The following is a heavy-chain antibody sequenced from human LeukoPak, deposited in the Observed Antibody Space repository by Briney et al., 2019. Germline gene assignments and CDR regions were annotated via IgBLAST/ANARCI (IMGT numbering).Heavy chain of an antibody. CDR1: GFTFSSYA. Sequence: GGSLRLSCAASGFTFSSYAMSWVRQAPGKGLEWVSAISGSGGSTYHADSVKGRFTISRDNSKNTLYLQMNSLRAEDTAVYYCARATRDGRHDYWGQGTLVTVSS. D-gene: IGHD5-24*01. V-gene: IGHV3-23*01. CDR3: ARATRDGRHDY. CDR2: ISGSGGST. J-gene: IGHJ4*02.